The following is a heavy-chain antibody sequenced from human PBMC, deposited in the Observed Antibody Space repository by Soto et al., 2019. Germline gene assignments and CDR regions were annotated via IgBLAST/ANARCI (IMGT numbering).Heavy chain of an antibody. J-gene: IGHJ5*02. CDR1: GFTFSSYA. V-gene: IGHV3-23*01. D-gene: IGHD6-13*01. CDR2: ISGSGGST. Sequence: QTGGSLRLSCAASGFTFSSYAMSWVRQAPGKGLEWVSAISGSGGSTYYADSVKGRFTISRDNSKNTLYLQMNSLRAEDTAVYYCAKEYIAAAGTPAGWFDPWGQGTLVTVSS. CDR3: AKEYIAAAGTPAGWFDP.